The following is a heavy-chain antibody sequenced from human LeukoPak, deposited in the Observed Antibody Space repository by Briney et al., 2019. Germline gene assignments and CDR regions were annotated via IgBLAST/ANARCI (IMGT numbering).Heavy chain of an antibody. Sequence: GGSLRLSCAVSGLTFRSYWMMWVRQAPGKGLEGVANINQEGSEKYFVDSVRGRFTISRDNAKNSLHLQMNTLRAEDTAVYYCARERDGRFFDYWGQGTLVTVSS. CDR3: ARERDGRFFDY. CDR1: GLTFRSYW. CDR2: INQEGSEK. V-gene: IGHV3-7*01. D-gene: IGHD5-24*01. J-gene: IGHJ4*02.